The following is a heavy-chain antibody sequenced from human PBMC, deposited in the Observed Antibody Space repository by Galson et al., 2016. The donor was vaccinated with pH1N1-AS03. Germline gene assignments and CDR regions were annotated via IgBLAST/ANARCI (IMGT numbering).Heavy chain of an antibody. J-gene: IGHJ3*02. V-gene: IGHV1-2*02. CDR1: GYNFRDYY. CDR3: ARDGGGIIDDALDT. Sequence: SVKVSCKASGYNFRDYYIHWVRQAPGQGLEWMGWITPKDDDTNYAPKFQGRVTMTRELSTSSAYLELKRLTSDDTAVYFCARDGGGIIDDALDTWGRGHWSPSRQ. D-gene: IGHD2-21*01. CDR2: ITPKDDDT.